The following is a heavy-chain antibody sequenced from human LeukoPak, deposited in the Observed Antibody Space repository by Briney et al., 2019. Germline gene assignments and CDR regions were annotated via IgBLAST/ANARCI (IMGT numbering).Heavy chain of an antibody. CDR1: GFTFSNYA. D-gene: IGHD1-1*01. Sequence: QPGGSLRLSCAASGFTFSNYAMSWVRQAPGKGLEWVSAISGSGGTTYYADSVKGRFTVSRDNSKNTLYLQVNSLRAADTAVYFCVKDVQSWPTYFGYWGQGTLVTVSS. CDR3: VKDVQSWPTYFGY. CDR2: ISGSGGTT. J-gene: IGHJ4*02. V-gene: IGHV3-23*01.